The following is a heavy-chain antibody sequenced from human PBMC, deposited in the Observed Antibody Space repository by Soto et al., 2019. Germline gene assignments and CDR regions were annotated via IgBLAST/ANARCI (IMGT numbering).Heavy chain of an antibody. CDR2: IIPIFGTA. Sequence: SVKVSCKASGGTFSSYAISWVRQAPGQGLEWMGGIIPIFGTANYAQKFQGRVTITADESTSTAYMELSSLRSEDTAVYYCAREQYCSSTSCRSIRRYYYYGMDVWGQGTTVTVSS. CDR3: AREQYCSSTSCRSIRRYYYYGMDV. J-gene: IGHJ6*02. CDR1: GGTFSSYA. V-gene: IGHV1-69*13. D-gene: IGHD2-2*01.